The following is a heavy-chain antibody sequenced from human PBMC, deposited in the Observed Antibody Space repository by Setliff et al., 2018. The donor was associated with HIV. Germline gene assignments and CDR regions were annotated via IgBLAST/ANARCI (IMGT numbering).Heavy chain of an antibody. D-gene: IGHD3-22*01. CDR2: IIPILGIA. CDR1: GGTFSSYT. J-gene: IGHJ4*02. V-gene: IGHV1-69*02. CDR3: ARSIKYYYDSSGYYNLDH. Sequence: VASVKVSCKASGGTFSSYTISWVRQAPGQGLEWMGRIIPILGIANYAQKFQGRVTITADKSTSTAYMELSSLRSEDTAVYYCARSIKYYYDSSGYYNLDHWGPGTLVTVSS.